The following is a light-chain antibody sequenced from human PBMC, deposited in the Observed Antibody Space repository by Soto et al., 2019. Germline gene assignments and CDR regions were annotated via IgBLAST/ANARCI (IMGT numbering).Light chain of an antibody. CDR1: SGHSSYA. CDR3: QTWGTGIHVV. J-gene: IGLJ2*01. Sequence: QAVLTQSPSASASLGDSVKLTCTLSSGHSSYAIAWHQQQPEKGPRYLMKLNSDGSHSKGDGIPDRFSGSSSGAERYLTISSLQSEDEADYYCQTWGTGIHVVFGGGTKVTVL. V-gene: IGLV4-69*01. CDR2: LNSDGSH.